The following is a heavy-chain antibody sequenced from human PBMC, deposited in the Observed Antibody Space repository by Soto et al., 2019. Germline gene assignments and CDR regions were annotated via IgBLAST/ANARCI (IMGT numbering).Heavy chain of an antibody. CDR1: GGSISSENW. CDR3: SRDRGECSYAHDY. Sequence: LQESGPGLVEPSETLSLTCAVSGGSISSENWWIWVRQAPGEGLEWIGEFYHTGITNYNPSPASRVAISFVESKNQSSLTLTAVTAADTAVYYCSRDRGECSYAHDYWGEGLLVTVSS. J-gene: IGHJ4*02. V-gene: IGHV4-4*02. D-gene: IGHD3-16*01. CDR2: FYHTGIT.